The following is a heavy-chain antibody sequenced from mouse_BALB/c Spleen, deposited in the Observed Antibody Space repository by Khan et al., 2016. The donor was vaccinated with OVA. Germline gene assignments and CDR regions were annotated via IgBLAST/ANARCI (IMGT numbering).Heavy chain of an antibody. D-gene: IGHD4-1*01. CDR1: GFTFSSYS. V-gene: IGHV5-6*01. CDR3: SSHLTGSFAY. J-gene: IGHJ3*01. CDR2: ISSGGDYT. Sequence: EVELVESGGDLVEPGGSLKLSCAASGFTFSSYSMSWVRQTPEKRLEWVATISSGGDYTYYPDIVQGRFTISRDNAKNTLYLQLSSLKSEDTAMYYCSSHLTGSFAYWGQGTLVAVSA.